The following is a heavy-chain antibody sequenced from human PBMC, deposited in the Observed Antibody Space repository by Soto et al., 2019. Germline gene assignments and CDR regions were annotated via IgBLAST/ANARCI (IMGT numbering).Heavy chain of an antibody. CDR2: IYYSGST. CDR3: ASTHYGDYGLRY. Sequence: SETLSLTCTVSGGSISSYYWSWIRQPPGKGLEWIGYIYYSGSTNYNPSLKSRVTISVDTSKNQFSLKLSSVTAADTAVYYCASTHYGDYGLRYWGQGTLVPVSS. CDR1: GGSISSYY. D-gene: IGHD4-17*01. J-gene: IGHJ1*01. V-gene: IGHV4-59*01.